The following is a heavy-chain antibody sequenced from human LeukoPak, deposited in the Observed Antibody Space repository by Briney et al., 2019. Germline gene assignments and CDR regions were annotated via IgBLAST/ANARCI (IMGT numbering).Heavy chain of an antibody. CDR3: ARSGTGAPLDY. CDR1: GGTFSSYA. CDR2: FIPIFGTA. V-gene: IGHV1-69*06. J-gene: IGHJ4*02. D-gene: IGHD6-13*01. Sequence: SVKVSCKASGGTFSSYAISWVRQAPGQGLEWMGGFIPIFGTANYAQQFQGRVTITADKSTSTAYMELSSLRSEDTAVYYCARSGTGAPLDYWGQGTLVTVSS.